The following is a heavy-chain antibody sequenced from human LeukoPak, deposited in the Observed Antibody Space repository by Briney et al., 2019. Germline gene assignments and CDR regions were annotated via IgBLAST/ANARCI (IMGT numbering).Heavy chain of an antibody. Sequence: SETLSLTCAVSGGSISSGGYSWSWIRQPPGKGLEWIGYIYYSGSTNYNPSLKSRVTISVDTSKNQFSLKLSSVTAADTAVYYCARDGSYGSHGYDYWGQGTLVTVSS. V-gene: IGHV4-61*08. CDR3: ARDGSYGSHGYDY. D-gene: IGHD5-18*01. J-gene: IGHJ4*02. CDR1: GGSISSGGYS. CDR2: IYYSGST.